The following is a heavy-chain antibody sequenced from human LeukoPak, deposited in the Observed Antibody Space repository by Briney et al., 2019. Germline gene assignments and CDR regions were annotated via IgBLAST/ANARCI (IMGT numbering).Heavy chain of an antibody. CDR2: INPSGGST. CDR3: ARDISYYYGSGSYLGY. V-gene: IGHV1-46*01. CDR1: GHTFTSYY. Sequence: ASVKVSCKASGHTFTSYYMHWVRQAPGQGLEWMGIINPSGGSTSYAQKFQGRVTMTRDTSTSTVYMELSSLRSEDTAVYYCARDISYYYGSGSYLGYWGQGTLVTVSS. J-gene: IGHJ4*02. D-gene: IGHD3-10*01.